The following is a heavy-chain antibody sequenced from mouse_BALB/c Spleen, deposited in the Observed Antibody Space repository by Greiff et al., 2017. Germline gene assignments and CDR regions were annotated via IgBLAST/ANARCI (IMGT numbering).Heavy chain of an antibody. CDR2: IYPGGGYT. V-gene: IGHV1-63*02. Sequence: QVQLKQSGAELVRPGTSVKISCKASGYTFTNYWLGWVKQRPGHGLEWIGDIYPGGGYTNYNEKFKGKATLTADTSSSTAYMQLSSLTSEDSAVYFCARGGGYRGYYFDYWGQGTTLTVSS. J-gene: IGHJ2*01. D-gene: IGHD2-2*01. CDR1: GYTFTNYW. CDR3: ARGGGYRGYYFDY.